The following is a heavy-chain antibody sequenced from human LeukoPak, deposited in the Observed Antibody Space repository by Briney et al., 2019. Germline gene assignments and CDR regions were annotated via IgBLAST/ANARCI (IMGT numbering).Heavy chain of an antibody. CDR3: ARDVTYCSGGNCYVGHFDY. Sequence: GGSLRLSCAASGFSVSSNYMNWVRQAPGKGLEWVSIIYNDGNTYYADSVKGRFTISRDSSKSMLYLQMNSLRAEDTAVYFRARDVTYCSGGNCYVGHFDYWGQGTLVTVSS. CDR2: IYNDGNT. CDR1: GFSVSSNY. D-gene: IGHD2-15*01. V-gene: IGHV3-66*01. J-gene: IGHJ4*02.